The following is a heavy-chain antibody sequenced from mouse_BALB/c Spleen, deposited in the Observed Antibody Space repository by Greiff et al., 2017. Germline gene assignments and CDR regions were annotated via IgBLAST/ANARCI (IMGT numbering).Heavy chain of an antibody. Sequence: EVMLVESGGGLVQPGGSLKLSCAASGFTFSSYTMSWVRQTPEKRLEWVAYISNGGGSTYYPDTVKGRFTISRDNAKNTLYLQMSSLKSEDTAMYYCARDDYDEAGFAYWGQGTLVTVSA. CDR2: ISNGGGST. V-gene: IGHV5-12-2*01. CDR1: GFTFSSYT. J-gene: IGHJ3*01. D-gene: IGHD2-4*01. CDR3: ARDDYDEAGFAY.